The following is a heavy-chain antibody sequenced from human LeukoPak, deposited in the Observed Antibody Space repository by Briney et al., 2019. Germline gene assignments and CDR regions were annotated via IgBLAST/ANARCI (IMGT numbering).Heavy chain of an antibody. Sequence: SETLSLTCTVSGGSISSSNYCWAWIRQPPGEGLEWIGGIYYSGRTYYNPSLKSRVTISVDTSKNQFSLKLSSVTAADTALYYCARQLGSSSWFDYWGQATLVTVSS. CDR2: IYYSGRT. CDR1: GGSISSSNYC. CDR3: ARQLGSSSWFDY. D-gene: IGHD6-13*01. J-gene: IGHJ4*02. V-gene: IGHV4-39*01.